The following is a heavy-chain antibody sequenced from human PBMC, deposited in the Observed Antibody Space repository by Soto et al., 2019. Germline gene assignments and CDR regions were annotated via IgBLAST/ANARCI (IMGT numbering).Heavy chain of an antibody. D-gene: IGHD6-19*01. J-gene: IGHJ4*02. V-gene: IGHV4-59*01. CDR1: GDSFSDYY. CDR2: VFHSATT. CDR3: ARGHYSSGWPIDH. Sequence: PSETLSLTCTVSGDSFSDYYWNWIRQVPGKGLEWIGFVFHSATTSYNPSLKTRVAISDDTSKKQFSLRLTSVTAADTAIYYCARGHYSSGWPIDHWGQGILLTVSS.